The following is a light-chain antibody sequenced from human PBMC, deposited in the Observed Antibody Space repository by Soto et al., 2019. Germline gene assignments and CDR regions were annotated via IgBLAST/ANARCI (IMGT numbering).Light chain of an antibody. V-gene: IGKV4-1*01. CDR2: WAS. Sequence: DIVMTQSPDSLGVSLGERATINCMSSQTVLYSSNNKNYLAWYQQKPGQPPKLLIYWASTRESGVPGRFSGSGSGTYFTLTINSLQAEDVAVYYCQQYYSSPFTFGPGTKVDIK. J-gene: IGKJ3*01. CDR1: QTVLYSSNNKNY. CDR3: QQYYSSPFT.